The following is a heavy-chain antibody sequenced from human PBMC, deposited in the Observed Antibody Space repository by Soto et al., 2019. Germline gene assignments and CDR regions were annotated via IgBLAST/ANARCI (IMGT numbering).Heavy chain of an antibody. CDR3: PHRASPPNLEGQFYTSYYYYGMHV. CDR1: GFSLSTGGVG. V-gene: IGHV2-5*02. Sequence: QIPLNESGPTLVKPTHTLKLTCTFSGFSLSTGGVGVGWIRQPPGKDLEWLSLIYLDDDKRYSPQLKSRLTITKSTSKTLVVLIMPNMDPVDKATYYSPHRASPPNLEGQFYTSYYYYGMHVWGPGTAVTVSS. D-gene: IGHD1-1*01. J-gene: IGHJ6*01. CDR2: IYLDDDK.